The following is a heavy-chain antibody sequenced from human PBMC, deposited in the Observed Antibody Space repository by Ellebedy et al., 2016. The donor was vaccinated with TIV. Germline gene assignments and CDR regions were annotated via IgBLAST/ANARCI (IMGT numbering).Heavy chain of an antibody. J-gene: IGHJ4*02. CDR2: FDPEDGET. CDR1: GYTLTELS. D-gene: IGHD6-13*01. Sequence: ASVKVSXKVSGYTLTELSMHWVRQAPGKGLEWMGGFDPEDGETIYAQKFQGRVTMTEDTSTDTAYMELSSLRSEDTAVYYCAKDVGWDDIAAAGFDYWGQGTLVTVSS. CDR3: AKDVGWDDIAAAGFDY. V-gene: IGHV1-24*01.